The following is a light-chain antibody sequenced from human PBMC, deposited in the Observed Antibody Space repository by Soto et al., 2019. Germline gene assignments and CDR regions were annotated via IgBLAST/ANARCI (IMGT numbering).Light chain of an antibody. J-gene: IGKJ2*01. V-gene: IGKV1-5*01. CDR2: DAA. Sequence: DIQMTQSPSTLSASVGDRVTITCRASQSISSWLAWYQQKPGKAPNLLIYDAASLESGVPSRFSGSGSGTEFTLTISSLQPDDFETYYCQQYSSYPYTFGQGTKLEIK. CDR1: QSISSW. CDR3: QQYSSYPYT.